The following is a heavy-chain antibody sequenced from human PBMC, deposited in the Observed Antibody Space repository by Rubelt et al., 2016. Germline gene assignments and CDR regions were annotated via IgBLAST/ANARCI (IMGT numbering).Heavy chain of an antibody. V-gene: IGHV1-18*01. CDR3: ARVVVPAAIQMGWFDP. Sequence: QVQLVQSGAEVKKPGASVKVSCKASGYTFTSYGISWVRQAPGQGLEWMGWISAYNGNTNYAQKLQGRVTMTADKSTSTAYMELRSLRSDDTAVYYCARVVVPAAIQMGWFDPWGQGTLVTVSS. J-gene: IGHJ5*02. D-gene: IGHD2-2*01. CDR2: ISAYNGNT. CDR1: GYTFTSYG.